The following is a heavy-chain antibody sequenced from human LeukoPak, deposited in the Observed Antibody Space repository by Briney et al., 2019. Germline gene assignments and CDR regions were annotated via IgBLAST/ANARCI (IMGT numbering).Heavy chain of an antibody. V-gene: IGHV3-15*01. Sequence: GGSLRLSCEGSGFIFSGYAMNWVRQTPEKGLEWVGRIKSKTDGGTTDYAAPVKGRFTISRDDSKNTLYLQMNSLKTEDTAVYYCTTVAGPTFDYWGQGTLVTVSS. CDR2: IKSKTDGGTT. CDR3: TTVAGPTFDY. CDR1: GFIFSGYA. J-gene: IGHJ4*02. D-gene: IGHD6-19*01.